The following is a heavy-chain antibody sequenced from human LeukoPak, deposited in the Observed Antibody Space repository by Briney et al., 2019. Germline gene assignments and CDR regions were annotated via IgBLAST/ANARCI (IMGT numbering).Heavy chain of an antibody. CDR2: IIPIFGTA. D-gene: IGHD4-17*01. CDR3: ARTDGDPTHFDY. Sequence: TXXXXAIXWVRQAPGQGLEWMGGIIPIFGTANYAQKFQGRVTITADESTSTAYMELSSLRSEDTAVYYCARTDGDPTHFDYWGQGTLVTVSS. J-gene: IGHJ4*02. CDR1: TXXXXA. V-gene: IGHV1-69*01.